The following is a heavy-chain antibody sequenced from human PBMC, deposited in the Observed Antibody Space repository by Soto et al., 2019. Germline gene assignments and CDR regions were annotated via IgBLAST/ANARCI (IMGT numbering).Heavy chain of an antibody. J-gene: IGHJ3*02. Sequence: ASVKVSCKASGYTFTNFGISWVRQAPGQGLEWMGWISAYNGNTNYAQKFQGRVTMTTDTSTSTAYMEVRSLRSDDTAVYYCARGGYYYDSSGYSAFDIWGQGTMVTVSS. CDR1: GYTFTNFG. V-gene: IGHV1-18*01. D-gene: IGHD3-22*01. CDR3: ARGGYYYDSSGYSAFDI. CDR2: ISAYNGNT.